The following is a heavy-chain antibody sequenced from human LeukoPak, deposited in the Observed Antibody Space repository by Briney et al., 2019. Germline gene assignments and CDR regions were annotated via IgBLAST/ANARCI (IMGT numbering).Heavy chain of an antibody. D-gene: IGHD1-1*01. CDR2: MSGSGGST. Sequence: GGSLRLSCAASGFTFSSYAMSWVRQAPGKGLEWVSGMSGSGGSTYYADSVKGRFTISRDNSKNTLYLQMNSLRAEDTAVYYCAKVDVRDSTNWNVGYFDYWGQGTLVTVSS. CDR1: GFTFSSYA. V-gene: IGHV3-23*01. J-gene: IGHJ4*02. CDR3: AKVDVRDSTNWNVGYFDY.